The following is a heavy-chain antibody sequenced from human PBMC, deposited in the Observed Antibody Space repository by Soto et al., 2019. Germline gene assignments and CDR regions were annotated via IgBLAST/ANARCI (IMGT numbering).Heavy chain of an antibody. V-gene: IGHV3-30*18. Sequence: QVQLVESGGGVVQPGRSLGLSCAASGFTFSSYGMHWVRQAPGKGLEWVAVISYDGSNKYYADSVKGRFTISRDNSKNTLYLQMNSLRAEDTAVYYCAKDRRSGTVTTPFDYWGQGTLVTVSS. CDR1: GFTFSSYG. CDR3: AKDRRSGTVTTPFDY. CDR2: ISYDGSNK. D-gene: IGHD4-17*01. J-gene: IGHJ4*02.